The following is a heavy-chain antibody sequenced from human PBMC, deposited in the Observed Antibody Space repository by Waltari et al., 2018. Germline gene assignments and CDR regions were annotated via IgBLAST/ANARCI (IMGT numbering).Heavy chain of an antibody. D-gene: IGHD6-6*01. V-gene: IGHV5-51*01. CDR2: IYPGDSDT. CDR3: ARHSPVVAARNDAFDI. CDR1: GYSFTSYW. Sequence: EVQLVQSGAEVKQPGDSLKISCKGSGYSFTSYWNGWFPWLTGNGLEWRGIIYPGDSDTRNSPSFQGQVTISADKSISTAYLQWSSLKASDTAMYYCARHSPVVAARNDAFDIWGQGTMVTVSS. J-gene: IGHJ3*02.